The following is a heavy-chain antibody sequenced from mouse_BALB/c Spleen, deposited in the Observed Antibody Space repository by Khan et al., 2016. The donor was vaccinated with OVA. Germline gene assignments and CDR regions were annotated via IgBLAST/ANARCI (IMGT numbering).Heavy chain of an antibody. V-gene: IGHV1-20*02. Sequence: VQLKESGPELVQPGASVKISCKASGYSFTGYFMNWVMQSHGKSLEWIGRINPHIGETLYNQKFKDKATLTVDESSSTAHMELRSLASEDSTVYSGARKYGSDDDYWGQGTTLTVSS. D-gene: IGHD1-1*01. J-gene: IGHJ2*01. CDR1: GYSFTGYF. CDR2: INPHIGET. CDR3: ARKYGSDDDY.